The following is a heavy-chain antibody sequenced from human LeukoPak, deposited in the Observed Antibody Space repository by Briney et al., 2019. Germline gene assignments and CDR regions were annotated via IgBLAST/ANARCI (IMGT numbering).Heavy chain of an antibody. V-gene: IGHV3-48*01. D-gene: IGHD3-16*01. CDR3: ARGGDYDYVWGSYKDY. Sequence: GGSLRLSRAASGFTFSSYSMNWVRQAPGKGLEWVSYISSSSSTIYYADSVKGRFTISRDNAKNSLYLQMNSLRAEDTAVYYCARGGDYDYVWGSYKDYWGQGTLVTVSS. CDR1: GFTFSSYS. CDR2: ISSSSSTI. J-gene: IGHJ4*02.